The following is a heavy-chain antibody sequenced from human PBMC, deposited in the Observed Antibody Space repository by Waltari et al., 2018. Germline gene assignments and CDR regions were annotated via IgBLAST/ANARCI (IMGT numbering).Heavy chain of an antibody. CDR1: GFTLSGTW. CDR2: SSCDASTI. D-gene: IGHD3-3*01. CDR3: ARGADL. V-gene: IGHV3-74*01. J-gene: IGHJ4*02. Sequence: EVQLVESGGGLVQPGGSLRLSCAASGFTLSGTWLHWVRQVPGKGLVWVSRSSCDASTINYSDSVKGRFTISRVTAKNTLYRQMNSLRAEDTAVYYCARGADLRGQGILVTVSS.